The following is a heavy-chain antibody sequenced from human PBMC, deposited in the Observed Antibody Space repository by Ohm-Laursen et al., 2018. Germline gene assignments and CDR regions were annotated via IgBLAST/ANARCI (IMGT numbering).Heavy chain of an antibody. CDR2: ISWNSGSI. D-gene: IGHD6-19*01. J-gene: IGHJ4*02. CDR1: GFTFDDYA. V-gene: IGHV3-9*01. Sequence: SLRLSCAASGFTFDDYAMHWVRQAPGKGLEWVSGISWNSGSIGYADSVKGRFTISRDNAKNPLYLQMNSLRAEDTALYYCAKDGRVSGRYYFDYWGQGTLVAVSS. CDR3: AKDGRVSGRYYFDY.